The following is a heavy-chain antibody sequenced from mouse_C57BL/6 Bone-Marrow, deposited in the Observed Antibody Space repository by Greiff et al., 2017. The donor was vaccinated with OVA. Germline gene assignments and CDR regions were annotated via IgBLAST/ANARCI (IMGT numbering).Heavy chain of an antibody. D-gene: IGHD1-1*01. CDR1: GYTFTSYW. CDR3: ARFPLITTVVASDYFDY. V-gene: IGHV1-64*01. Sequence: QVQLQQPGAELVKPGASVKLSCKASGYTFTSYWMHWVKQRPGQGLEWIGMIPPNSGSTNYNEKFKSKATLTVDKSSSTAYMQLSSLTSEDSAVYYCARFPLITTVVASDYFDYWGQGTTLTVSS. J-gene: IGHJ2*01. CDR2: IPPNSGST.